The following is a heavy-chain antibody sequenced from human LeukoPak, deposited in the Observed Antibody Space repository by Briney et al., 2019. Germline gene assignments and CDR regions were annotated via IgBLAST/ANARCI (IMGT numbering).Heavy chain of an antibody. CDR3: ARDGSSGKLDY. Sequence: VASVKVSCKASGYTFSSYGITWVRQAPGQGLEWMGWISAYNGDTNYAQKLQGRVTKTTDTSTSTAYMEVRSLRSDDTAVYYCARDGSSGKLDYWGQGTLVTVSS. CDR1: GYTFSSYG. CDR2: ISAYNGDT. V-gene: IGHV1-18*01. D-gene: IGHD6-6*01. J-gene: IGHJ4*02.